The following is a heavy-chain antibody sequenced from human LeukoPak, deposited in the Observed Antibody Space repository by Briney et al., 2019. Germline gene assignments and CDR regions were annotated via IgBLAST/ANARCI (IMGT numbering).Heavy chain of an antibody. CDR3: ARDRPMVRGVIMDYYYYYMDV. J-gene: IGHJ6*03. CDR2: IKQDGSEK. V-gene: IGHV3-7*01. CDR1: GFPFSSYW. Sequence: GGTLRLSCAASGFPFSSYWMSWVRQAPGKGLEWVANIKQDGSEKYYVDSVKGRFTISRDNAKNSLYLQMNSLRAEDTAVYYCARDRPMVRGVIMDYYYYYMDVWGKGTTVTVSS. D-gene: IGHD3-10*01.